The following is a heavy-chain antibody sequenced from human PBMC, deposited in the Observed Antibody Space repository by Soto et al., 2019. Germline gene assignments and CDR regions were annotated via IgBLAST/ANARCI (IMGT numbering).Heavy chain of an antibody. D-gene: IGHD1-26*01. CDR3: ATQEVGGSYVYTFDP. V-gene: IGHV4-39*02. CDR2: IYYSGST. J-gene: IGHJ5*02. Sequence: PSETLSLTCTVSGSSISSSSYYWGWIRQPPGKGLEWIGSIYYSGSTYYNPSLKSRVTISVDTSKNHFSLKLSSVTAADTAVYYCATQEVGGSYVYTFDPWGQGTLVTVSS. CDR1: GSSISSSSYY.